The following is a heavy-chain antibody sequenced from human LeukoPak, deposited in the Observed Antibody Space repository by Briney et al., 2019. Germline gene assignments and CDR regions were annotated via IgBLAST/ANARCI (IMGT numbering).Heavy chain of an antibody. CDR3: ARVGEGMVDFDY. CDR1: GGSISSYY. D-gene: IGHD2-8*01. J-gene: IGHJ4*02. CDR2: IYYSGST. V-gene: IGHV4-59*01. Sequence: SETLSLTCTVSGGSISSYYWSWIRQPPGKGPEWIGYIYYSGSTNYNPSLKSRVTISVDTSKNQFSLKLSSVTAADTAVYYCARVGEGMVDFDYWGQGTLVTVSS.